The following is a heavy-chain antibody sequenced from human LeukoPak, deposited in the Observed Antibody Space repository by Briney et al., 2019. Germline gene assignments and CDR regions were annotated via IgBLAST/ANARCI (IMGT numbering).Heavy chain of an antibody. CDR1: GFIFSSYW. V-gene: IGHV3-74*01. CDR3: TRASSNSMDV. Sequence: PGGSLRLSCAASGFIFSSYWMHWVRQPPGKGLVWVSRINTDGSGTTYADSVKGRFTISRDNAKNTLYLQMNSLRAEDTAIYYCTRASSNSMDVWGKGTTVTISS. CDR2: INTDGSGT. J-gene: IGHJ6*03.